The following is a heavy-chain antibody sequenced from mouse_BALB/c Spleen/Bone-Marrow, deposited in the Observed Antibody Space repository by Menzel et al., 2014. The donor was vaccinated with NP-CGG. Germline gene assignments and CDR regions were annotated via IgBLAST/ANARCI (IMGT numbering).Heavy chain of an antibody. CDR1: GFSFSDYY. Sequence: VQLKESGGGLVKPGGSLKLSCAASGFSFSDYYMYWVRQTPEKRLEWVATISDGGSYTYYPDSVKGRFTISRDNAKNNLYLQMNSLKSEDTAMYYCVRAPHYYGSGYGYFDVWGAGTTVTVSS. CDR2: ISDGGSYT. D-gene: IGHD1-1*01. CDR3: VRAPHYYGSGYGYFDV. J-gene: IGHJ1*01. V-gene: IGHV5-4*02.